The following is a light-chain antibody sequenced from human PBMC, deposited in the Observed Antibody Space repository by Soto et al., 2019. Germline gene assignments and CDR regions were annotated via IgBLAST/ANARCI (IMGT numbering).Light chain of an antibody. CDR2: DAS. J-gene: IGKJ5*01. Sequence: IVLTQSPATLSLSPGERATLSCRASQSVSSYLAWYQQKPGQAPRLLIYDASNRATGIPARFSGSGSGTEFTLTISSLQSEDFAVYYCQQRSNWPPITFGQGTRLEIK. CDR3: QQRSNWPPIT. CDR1: QSVSSY. V-gene: IGKV3-11*01.